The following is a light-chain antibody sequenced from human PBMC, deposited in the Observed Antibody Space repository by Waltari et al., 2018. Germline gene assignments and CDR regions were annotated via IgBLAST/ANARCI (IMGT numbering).Light chain of an antibody. V-gene: IGKV2-40*01. J-gene: IGKJ4*01. Sequence: DIVMTQTPLSLPVILGEPASISSRSSQSLLDSEDGNTYLEWYLQKPGQSPQLLIYGVSNRASGVPDRFSGSGSDTDFTLKITRVEAEDVGIYYCMQTLEFPLTFGGGTKVEIK. CDR2: GVS. CDR1: QSLLDSEDGNTY. CDR3: MQTLEFPLT.